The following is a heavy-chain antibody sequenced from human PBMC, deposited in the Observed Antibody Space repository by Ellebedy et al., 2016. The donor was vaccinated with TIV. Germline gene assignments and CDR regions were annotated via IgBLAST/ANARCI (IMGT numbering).Heavy chain of an antibody. J-gene: IGHJ3*02. CDR1: GGSVSSGSYY. Sequence: SETLSLXCTVSGGSVSSGSYYWSWIRQPPGKGLEWIGYIYYSGSTNYNPSLKSRVTISVDTSKNQFSLKLSSVTAADTAVYYCARDGMGCSSTSCYALDIWGQGTMVTVSS. CDR3: ARDGMGCSSTSCYALDI. D-gene: IGHD2-2*01. CDR2: IYYSGST. V-gene: IGHV4-61*01.